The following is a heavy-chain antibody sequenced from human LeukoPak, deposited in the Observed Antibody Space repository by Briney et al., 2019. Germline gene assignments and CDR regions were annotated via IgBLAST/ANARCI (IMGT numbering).Heavy chain of an antibody. D-gene: IGHD1-14*01. CDR3: AREGLTTKSNFFDY. CDR2: IYYSGIT. Sequence: SETLSLTCTVSGGSISSYYWSWLRQPPGKGLEWIGFIYYSGITDYNPSLKSRVTISVDTSKNQFSLKLSSVTAADTAVYYCAREGLTTKSNFFDYWGQGTLVSVSS. CDR1: GGSISSYY. J-gene: IGHJ4*02. V-gene: IGHV4-59*01.